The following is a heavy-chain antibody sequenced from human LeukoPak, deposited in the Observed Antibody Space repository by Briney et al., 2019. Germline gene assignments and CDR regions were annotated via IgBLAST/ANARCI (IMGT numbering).Heavy chain of an antibody. CDR1: GFTFSDYY. CDR2: ISSSGSTI. D-gene: IGHD6-19*01. CDR3: ARAPVAGTSGAFDI. V-gene: IGHV3-11*01. J-gene: IGHJ3*02. Sequence: GGSLRLSCAASGFTFSDYYMSWIRQAPGKGLEWVSYISSSGSTIYYAGSVQGRFTISRDNAKNTLYLQMNSLRAEDTAVYYCARAPVAGTSGAFDIWGQGTMVTVSS.